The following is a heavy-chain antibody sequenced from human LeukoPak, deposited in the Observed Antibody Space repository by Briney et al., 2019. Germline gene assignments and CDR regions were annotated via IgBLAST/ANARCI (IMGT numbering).Heavy chain of an antibody. CDR1: GGSISSGSYY. CDR2: IYTSGST. J-gene: IGHJ3*02. CDR3: ARDLGDGYPTGGAFDI. Sequence: SETLSLTCTVSGGSISSGSYYWSWIRQPAGKGPEWIGRIYTSGSTNYNPSLKSRVTISVDTSKNQFSLKLSSVTAADTAVYYCARDLGDGYPTGGAFDIWGQGTMVTVSS. V-gene: IGHV4-61*02. D-gene: IGHD5-24*01.